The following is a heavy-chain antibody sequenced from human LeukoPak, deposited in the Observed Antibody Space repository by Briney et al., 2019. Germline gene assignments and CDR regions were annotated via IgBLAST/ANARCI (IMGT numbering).Heavy chain of an antibody. D-gene: IGHD3-16*01. CDR3: ARFGRGGYYYMDV. V-gene: IGHV4-38-2*01. Sequence: SETLSLTCAVSGYSISSGYYWGWIRQPPGKGLEWIGSIYHSGSTYYNPSLKSRVTISVDTSKNQFSLKLSSVTAADTAVYYCARFGRGGYYYMDVWGKGTTVTVSS. CDR1: GYSISSGYY. CDR2: IYHSGST. J-gene: IGHJ6*03.